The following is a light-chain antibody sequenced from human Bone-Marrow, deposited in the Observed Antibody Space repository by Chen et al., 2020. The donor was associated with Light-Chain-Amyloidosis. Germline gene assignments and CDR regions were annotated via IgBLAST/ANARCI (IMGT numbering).Light chain of an antibody. CDR2: EGS. V-gene: IGLV2-23*01. J-gene: IGLJ1*01. CDR3: CSYAGSSTYV. CDR1: SSDVGSYDP. Sequence: QSALTQPASVSGSPGLSITISCTGNSSDVGSYDPVSWYQQHPGKAPKLMIYEGSQRPSGVSNRFSGSKSGNSASLTISGLQAEDEADYYCCSYAGSSTYVFGTGTKVTVL.